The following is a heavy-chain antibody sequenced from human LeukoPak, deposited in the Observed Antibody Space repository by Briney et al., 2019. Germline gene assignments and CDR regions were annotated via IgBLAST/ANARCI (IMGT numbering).Heavy chain of an antibody. CDR3: ARHRSFLRANWFDP. D-gene: IGHD2/OR15-2a*01. CDR2: INHSGST. Sequence: SETLSLTCTVSGYSISSGYYWGWIRQPPGKGLEWIGEINHSGSTNYNPSLKSRVTISVDTSKNQFSLKLSSVTAADTAVYYCARHRSFLRANWFDPWGQGTLVTVSS. V-gene: IGHV4-38-2*02. CDR1: GYSISSGYY. J-gene: IGHJ5*02.